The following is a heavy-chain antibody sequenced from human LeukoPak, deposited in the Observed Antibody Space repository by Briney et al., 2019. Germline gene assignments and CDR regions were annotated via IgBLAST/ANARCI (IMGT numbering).Heavy chain of an antibody. CDR1: GYTFISNY. D-gene: IGHD3-22*01. Sequence: GASVKVSCKASGYTFISNYIHWVRQAPGQGLEWMGIINPAGGSTSYAQKFQGRVTMTRDTSTSTVFMELSSLTSEDTAVYYCAREFTYSFYSSGYSLGLDHWGQGTLVTVSS. J-gene: IGHJ4*02. CDR3: AREFTYSFYSSGYSLGLDH. V-gene: IGHV1-46*01. CDR2: INPAGGST.